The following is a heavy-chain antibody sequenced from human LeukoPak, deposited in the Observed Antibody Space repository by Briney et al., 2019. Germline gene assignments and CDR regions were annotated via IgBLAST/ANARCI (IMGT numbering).Heavy chain of an antibody. J-gene: IGHJ4*02. Sequence: SETLSLTCTVSGGSISSSSYYWGWIRQPPGKGLEWIGSIYYSGSTYYNPSLKSRVTISVDTSKNQFSLKLSSVTAADTAVYYCARHVRQPYNYGSGSYSSQYFDYWGQGTLVTVSS. D-gene: IGHD3-10*01. CDR2: IYYSGST. V-gene: IGHV4-39*01. CDR3: ARHVRQPYNYGSGSYSSQYFDY. CDR1: GGSISSSSYY.